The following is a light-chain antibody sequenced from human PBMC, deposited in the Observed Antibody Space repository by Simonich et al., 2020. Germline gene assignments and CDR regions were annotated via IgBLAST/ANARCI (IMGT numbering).Light chain of an antibody. Sequence: DVVMTQSPLSLPVTLGQPASISCRSSQSLVYSDGNTYLNWFQQRPGQSPQLLIYEVSNRFSGVPDRFSGSGSGTDFTLKISRVEAEDVGVYYCMQGTHWPWTFGQGTKVEIK. J-gene: IGKJ1*01. CDR2: EVS. CDR3: MQGTHWPWT. V-gene: IGKV2-30*01. CDR1: QSLVYSDGNTY.